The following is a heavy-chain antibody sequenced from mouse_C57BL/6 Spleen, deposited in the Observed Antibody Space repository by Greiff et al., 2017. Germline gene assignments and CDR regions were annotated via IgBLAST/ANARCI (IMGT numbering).Heavy chain of an antibody. CDR1: GYAFSSYW. D-gene: IGHD4-1*01. CDR2: IYPGDGDT. V-gene: IGHV1-80*01. J-gene: IGHJ2*01. Sequence: VQLVESGAELVKPGASVKISCKASGYAFSSYWMNWVQQRPGKGLEWIGQIYPGDGDTNYNGKFKGKATLTADKSSRTAYMQVSGLAAEDAGGDCGARRSAGGGDDGGQGTTRTVAA. CDR3: ARRSAGGGDD.